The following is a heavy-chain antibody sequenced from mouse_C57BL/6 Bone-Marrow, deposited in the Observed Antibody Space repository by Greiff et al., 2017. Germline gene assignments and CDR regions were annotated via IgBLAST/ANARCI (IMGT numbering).Heavy chain of an antibody. J-gene: IGHJ1*03. CDR3: ASDGYHIGYFDV. CDR1: GYTFTSYW. Sequence: QVQLQQPGAELVKPGASVKMSCKASGYTFTSYWITWVKQRPGQGLEWIGDIYPGSGSTNYNEKFKSKATLTVDTSSSTAYMQLSSLTSEDSAVYYCASDGYHIGYFDVWGKGTTVTVSS. V-gene: IGHV1-55*01. CDR2: IYPGSGST. D-gene: IGHD2-3*01.